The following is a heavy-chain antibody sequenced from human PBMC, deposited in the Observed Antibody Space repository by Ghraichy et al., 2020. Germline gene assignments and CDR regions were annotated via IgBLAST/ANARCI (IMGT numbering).Heavy chain of an antibody. CDR3: ARERGGCRGGNCNQPNYFDY. Sequence: GGSLRLSCAASGFTFGNYWMSWVRQAPGKGLEWVANIKHDGSVQYHVDSVEGRFTISRDNAKNSLSLQMNSLSAEDTAVYYCARERGGCRGGNCNQPNYFDYWSQGTLVTFSS. D-gene: IGHD4-23*01. CDR1: GFTFGNYW. CDR2: IKHDGSVQ. J-gene: IGHJ4*02. V-gene: IGHV3-7*01.